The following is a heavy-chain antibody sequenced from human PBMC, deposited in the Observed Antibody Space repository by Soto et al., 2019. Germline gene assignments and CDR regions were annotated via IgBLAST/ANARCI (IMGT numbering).Heavy chain of an antibody. CDR3: ARALRRSYFDY. CDR1: GGSISSYY. J-gene: IGHJ4*02. D-gene: IGHD3-16*01. V-gene: IGHV4-59*01. CDR2: IYYSGST. Sequence: SSETLSLTCTVSGGSISSYYWSWIRQPPGKGLEWIGYIYYSGSTNYNPSLKSRVTISVDTSKNQFSLKLSSVTAADTAVYYCARALRRSYFDYWGQGTLVTVSS.